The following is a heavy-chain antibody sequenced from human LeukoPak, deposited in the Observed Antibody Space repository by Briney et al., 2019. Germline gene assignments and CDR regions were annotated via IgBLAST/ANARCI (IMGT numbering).Heavy chain of an antibody. CDR2: IDNARSIT. Sequence: GGSLRLSCAASGFTFSNYWIHWVRKAPGKGLVWVSRIDNARSITTYADSVKGRFTISRDNAENTLYLQMNSLRVEDTAVYYCVRSAFHAGSGNYYDYWGQGTLVTVSS. CDR1: GFTFSNYW. CDR3: VRSAFHAGSGNYYDY. D-gene: IGHD3-22*01. J-gene: IGHJ4*02. V-gene: IGHV3-74*03.